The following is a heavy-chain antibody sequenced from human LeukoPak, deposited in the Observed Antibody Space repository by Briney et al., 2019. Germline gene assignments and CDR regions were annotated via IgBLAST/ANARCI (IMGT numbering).Heavy chain of an antibody. CDR3: ARVTHSNPWLLLLGDREDPSDY. V-gene: IGHV1-8*01. J-gene: IGHJ4*02. D-gene: IGHD3-22*01. Sequence: ASVKVSCKASGYTFTSYDINWVRQATGQGLEWMGWMNPNSGNTGYAQKFQGRVTMTRNTSISTAYMELSSLRSEDTAVYYCARVTHSNPWLLLLGDREDPSDYWGQGTLVTVSS. CDR1: GYTFTSYD. CDR2: MNPNSGNT.